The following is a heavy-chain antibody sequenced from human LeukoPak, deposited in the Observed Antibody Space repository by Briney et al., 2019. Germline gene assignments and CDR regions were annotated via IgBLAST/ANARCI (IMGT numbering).Heavy chain of an antibody. V-gene: IGHV3-21*01. J-gene: IGHJ4*02. CDR2: ISSSSSYI. CDR1: GFTFSSYS. D-gene: IGHD3-10*01. Sequence: GGSLRLSCAASGFTFSSYSMNWVRQAPGKGLEWVSSISSSSSYIYYADSVKGRFTISRDNAKNSLYLQMNSLRAEDTAVYYCARDAPGILWFGELGIDYWGQGTLVTVSS. CDR3: ARDAPGILWFGELGIDY.